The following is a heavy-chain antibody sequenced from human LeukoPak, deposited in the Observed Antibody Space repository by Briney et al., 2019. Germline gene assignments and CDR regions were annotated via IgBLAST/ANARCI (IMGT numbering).Heavy chain of an antibody. D-gene: IGHD5-12*01. V-gene: IGHV3-23*01. CDR1: GFTFSSYG. Sequence: QPGGSLRLSCAASGFTFSSYGMSWVRRAPGKGPEWVSGISGSGGNTYYADSVKGRFTISRDNSQNTLYLQMNTLRAEDTVVYYCAKVVSGYHFDYWGQGTLVTVSS. CDR2: ISGSGGNT. J-gene: IGHJ4*02. CDR3: AKVVSGYHFDY.